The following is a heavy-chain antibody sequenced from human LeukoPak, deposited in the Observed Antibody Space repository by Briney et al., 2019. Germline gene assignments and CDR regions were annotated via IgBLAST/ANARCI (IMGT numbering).Heavy chain of an antibody. Sequence: ASVKVSCKASGYTFTGYYMHWVRQAPGQGLEWMGWINPNSGGTNYAQKFQGWVTMTRDTSISTAYMELSRLGSDDTAVYYCARFGTTGTTGGSWGAFDIWGQGTMVTVSS. CDR1: GYTFTGYY. CDR3: ARFGTTGTTGGSWGAFDI. J-gene: IGHJ3*02. CDR2: INPNSGGT. V-gene: IGHV1-2*04. D-gene: IGHD1-1*01.